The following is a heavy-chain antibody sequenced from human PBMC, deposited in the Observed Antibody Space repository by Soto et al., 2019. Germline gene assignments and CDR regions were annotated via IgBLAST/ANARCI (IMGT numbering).Heavy chain of an antibody. V-gene: IGHV1-69*13. J-gene: IGHJ4*02. D-gene: IGHD1-1*01. CDR3: ARGRGLYNSGRSQLDS. CDR2: IIPRFGTT. Sequence: AASVKVSCKASGDSLSKYTVNWVRQAPRQGLEWMGGIIPRFGTTNYAPTLQDRVTITADESMNTVYMELSSLRSEDTALYYCARGRGLYNSGRSQLDSWGQGTLVTVSS. CDR1: GDSLSKYT.